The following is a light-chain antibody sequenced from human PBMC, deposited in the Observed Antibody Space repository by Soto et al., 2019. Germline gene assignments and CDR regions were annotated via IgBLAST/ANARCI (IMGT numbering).Light chain of an antibody. CDR2: KAS. J-gene: IGKJ2*01. CDR3: QQYNSYSPNT. Sequence: DIQMTQSPSTLSASVGDRVTITCRASQSISSWLAWYQQKPGKAPKLLIYKASSLESGVPSRFSGSGSGTEFTITISSLQPDDFATYYCQQYNSYSPNTFGQGTKLEIK. V-gene: IGKV1-5*03. CDR1: QSISSW.